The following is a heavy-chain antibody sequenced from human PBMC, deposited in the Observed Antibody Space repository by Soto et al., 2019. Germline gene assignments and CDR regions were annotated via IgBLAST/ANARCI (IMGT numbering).Heavy chain of an antibody. CDR1: GVSVSETYC. J-gene: IGHJ4*02. CDR2: ISHRWTP. CDR3: ARPVGVPGARGFDY. Sequence: QVHLQESGPGLVEPSETLSLTCGVSGVSVSETYCWSCVRQPPRKGLEWMGEISHRWTPHYNASLWSRVSMSTHTSRNQVSLTLMSVTAADSASYFCARPVGVPGARGFDYWAQRTLVTVPS. V-gene: IGHV4-4*02. D-gene: IGHD2-2*01.